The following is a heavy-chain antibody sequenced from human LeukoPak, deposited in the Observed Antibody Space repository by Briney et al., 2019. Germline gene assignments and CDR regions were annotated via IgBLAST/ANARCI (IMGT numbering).Heavy chain of an antibody. CDR3: ARGVDYFDY. CDR1: GGSINSSYYY. Sequence: PSETLSLTCTVSGGSINSSYYYWGWIRQPPGKGLEWIGSIYYSGSTYYNPSLKSRVTISVDTSKNQFSLKLSSVTAADTAVYYCARGVDYFDYWGQGTLVTVSS. V-gene: IGHV4-39*07. CDR2: IYYSGST. J-gene: IGHJ4*02.